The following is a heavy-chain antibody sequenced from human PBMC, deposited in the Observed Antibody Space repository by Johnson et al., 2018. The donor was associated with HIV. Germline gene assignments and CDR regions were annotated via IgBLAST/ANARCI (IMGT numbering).Heavy chain of an antibody. CDR2: ISYDGSNK. D-gene: IGHD4-23*01. V-gene: IGHV3-30*03. CDR3: ARERGYFGNPAFDI. Sequence: QVQLVESGGGVVQPGRSLRLSCAASGFTFSSYGMHWVHQAPGKGLEWVAVISYDGSNKYYADSVKGRFTISRDTSKNTLYLQMNSLRTEDTAMYYCARERGYFGNPAFDIWGQGTMVTVSS. CDR1: GFTFSSYG. J-gene: IGHJ3*02.